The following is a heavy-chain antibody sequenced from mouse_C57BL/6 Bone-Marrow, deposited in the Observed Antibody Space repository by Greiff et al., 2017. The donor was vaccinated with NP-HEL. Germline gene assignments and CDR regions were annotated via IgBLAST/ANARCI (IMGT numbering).Heavy chain of an antibody. CDR3: ARRDYYGTNY. CDR2: IDPSDSYT. D-gene: IGHD1-1*01. V-gene: IGHV1-59*01. CDR1: GYTFTSYW. J-gene: IGHJ2*01. Sequence: VQLQQPGAELVRPGTSVKLSCKASGYTFTSYWMHWVKQRPGQGLEWIGVIDPSDSYTNYNQKFKGKATLTVDTSSNTAYMQLSSLTSEDSAVYYCARRDYYGTNYWGQGTTLTVSS.